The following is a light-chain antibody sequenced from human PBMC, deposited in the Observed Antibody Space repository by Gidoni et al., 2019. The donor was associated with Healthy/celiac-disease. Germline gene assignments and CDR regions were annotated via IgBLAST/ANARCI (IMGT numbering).Light chain of an antibody. CDR2: SNN. V-gene: IGLV1-44*01. Sequence: QSVLPQPPSGSGAPGQRVTISCSGSSSNIGSKTVNWYQQLPGTAPKLLIYSNNQRPSGVPDRFSGSKSGTSASLAISGLQSEDEADYYCAACDDSLNGPVFGGGTKLTVL. J-gene: IGLJ2*01. CDR1: SSNIGSKT. CDR3: AACDDSLNGPV.